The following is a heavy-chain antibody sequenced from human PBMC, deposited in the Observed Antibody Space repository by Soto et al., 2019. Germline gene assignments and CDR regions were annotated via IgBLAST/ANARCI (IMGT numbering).Heavy chain of an antibody. J-gene: IGHJ6*02. CDR1: GYSFTTYW. Sequence: GESLKISCQSYGYSFTTYWIAWVRQMPGKGLEWMGSIHPGESDTRYSPSFQGQVTISADRSITTAYLQWSSLKASDTAIYYCARHEATYYNFYGMDVWGQGTTVTVSS. CDR2: IHPGESDT. CDR3: ARHEATYYNFYGMDV. V-gene: IGHV5-51*01.